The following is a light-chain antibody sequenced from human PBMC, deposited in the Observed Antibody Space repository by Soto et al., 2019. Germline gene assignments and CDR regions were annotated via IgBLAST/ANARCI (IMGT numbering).Light chain of an antibody. J-gene: IGKJ1*01. V-gene: IGKV1-9*01. CDR3: QQLNYYPLT. CDR1: QDIASY. CDR2: AAS. Sequence: DIQLTQYPSFMSASVGDRVIITCRASQDIASYLAWYQQKPGKAPKLLIYAASTLESGVPSRFSGSGSGTEFTLTVSSLQPEDFATYYCQQLNYYPLTFGQGTKVEIK.